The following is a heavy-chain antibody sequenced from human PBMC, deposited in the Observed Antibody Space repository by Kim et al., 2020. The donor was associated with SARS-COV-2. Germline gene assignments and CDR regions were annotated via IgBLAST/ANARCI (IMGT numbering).Heavy chain of an antibody. CDR2: T. J-gene: IGHJ4*02. Sequence: TNYADCVKGRFTISRDNAKNSLYLQMNSLRAEDTAVYYGAREGPSGSYDYWGQGTLVTVSS. V-gene: IGHV3-11*06. D-gene: IGHD1-26*01. CDR3: AREGPSGSYDY.